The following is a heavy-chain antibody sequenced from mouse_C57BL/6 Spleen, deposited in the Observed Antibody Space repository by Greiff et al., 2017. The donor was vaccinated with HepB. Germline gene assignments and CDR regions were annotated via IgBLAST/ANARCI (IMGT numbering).Heavy chain of an antibody. J-gene: IGHJ3*01. CDR3: ARRGYDLAWFAY. CDR2: IYPSDSET. D-gene: IGHD2-2*01. Sequence: QVQLQQPGAELVRPGSSVKLSCKASGYTFTSYWMDWVKQRPGQGLEWIGNIYPSDSETHYNQKFKDKATLTVDKSSSTAYMQRSSLTSEDSAVYYWARRGYDLAWFAYWGQGTLVTVSA. V-gene: IGHV1-61*01. CDR1: GYTFTSYW.